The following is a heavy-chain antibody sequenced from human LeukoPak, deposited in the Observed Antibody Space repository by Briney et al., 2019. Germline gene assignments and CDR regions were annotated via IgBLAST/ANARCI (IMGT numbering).Heavy chain of an antibody. CDR3: ARDTYDFWSGYGQDY. D-gene: IGHD3-3*01. CDR2: IIPIFGTA. J-gene: IGHJ4*02. V-gene: IGHV1-69*13. CDR1: GGTFISYA. Sequence: SVKVSCKASGGTFISYAISWVRQAPGQGLEWMGGIIPIFGTANYAQKFQGRVTITADESTSTAYMELSSLRSEDTAVYYCARDTYDFWSGYGQDYWGQGTLVTVSS.